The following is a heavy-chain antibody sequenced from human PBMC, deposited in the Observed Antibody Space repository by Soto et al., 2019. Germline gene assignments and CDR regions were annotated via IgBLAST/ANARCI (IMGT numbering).Heavy chain of an antibody. J-gene: IGHJ4*01. Sequence: LRLSCAASGFTFSDYYMSWIRQAPGKGLEWVSYISSSSSYTNYADSVKGRFTISRDNAKNSLYLQMNSLRAEDTAVYYCARAREDIVVVPSGYFDYWGHGTLVTVSS. V-gene: IGHV3-11*06. D-gene: IGHD2-2*01. CDR1: GFTFSDYY. CDR2: ISSSSSYT. CDR3: ARAREDIVVVPSGYFDY.